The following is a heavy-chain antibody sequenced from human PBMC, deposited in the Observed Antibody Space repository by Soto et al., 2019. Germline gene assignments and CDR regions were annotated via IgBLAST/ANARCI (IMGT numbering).Heavy chain of an antibody. CDR3: AKEGGTLGTSASYGFDY. V-gene: IGHV3-30*18. Sequence: QVQLVESGGGVVQPGGSLRLSCAASGFSFSSYGIHWVRQAPGKGLEWVAVISYEGSIQYYADSVKGRFTISRDNSENTVFLQMNSLRGEDTAVYYCAKEGGTLGTSASYGFDYWGQGSRVTVSS. CDR1: GFSFSSYG. CDR2: ISYEGSIQ. J-gene: IGHJ4*02. D-gene: IGHD3-16*01.